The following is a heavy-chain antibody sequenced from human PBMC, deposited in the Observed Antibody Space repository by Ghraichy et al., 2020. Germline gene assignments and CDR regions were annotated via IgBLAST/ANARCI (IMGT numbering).Heavy chain of an antibody. Sequence: SETLSLTCTVSGGSITSSSYYWGWIRRPPGKGLEWIGTTYYTGSSFYNPSLKSRVTISVDRSSNHFSLKLNSVTAADTAVYYCARHWRPGYSGSWRSANCFDPWGQGTLVTVSS. CDR2: TYYTGSS. CDR1: GGSITSSSYY. D-gene: IGHD6-13*01. J-gene: IGHJ5*02. CDR3: ARHWRPGYSGSWRSANCFDP. V-gene: IGHV4-39*01.